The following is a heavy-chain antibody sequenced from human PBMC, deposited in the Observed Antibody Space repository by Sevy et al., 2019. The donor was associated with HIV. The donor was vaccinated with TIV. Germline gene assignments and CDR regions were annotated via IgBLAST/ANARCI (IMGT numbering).Heavy chain of an antibody. CDR1: GFTFSSYW. Sequence: GGSLRLYCAASGFTFSSYWMHWVRQAPGKGLVWVSRINSDGSSTSYADSVKGRFTISRDNAKNTLYLQMNSLRAEDTAVYYCARGGLKYSSSSGGDYYYYGMDVWGQGTTVTVSS. V-gene: IGHV3-74*01. J-gene: IGHJ6*02. D-gene: IGHD6-6*01. CDR2: INSDGSST. CDR3: ARGGLKYSSSSGGDYYYYGMDV.